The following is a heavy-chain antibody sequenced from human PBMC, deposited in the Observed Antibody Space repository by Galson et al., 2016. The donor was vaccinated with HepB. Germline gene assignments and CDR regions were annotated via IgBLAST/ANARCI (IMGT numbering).Heavy chain of an antibody. D-gene: IGHD1-14*01. Sequence: QSGAEVKKPGESLKISCKGSGYSFTTYCIAWVRQMPGKGLEWMGIIYPSDSDTTYSPSFRGQVTMSVDKSISTAYLQWSSLKASDTAMYYCARKPLGYGTTNWFDFWGQGTLVTVSS. J-gene: IGHJ5*01. CDR1: GYSFTTYC. CDR2: IYPSDSDT. V-gene: IGHV5-51*01. CDR3: ARKPLGYGTTNWFDF.